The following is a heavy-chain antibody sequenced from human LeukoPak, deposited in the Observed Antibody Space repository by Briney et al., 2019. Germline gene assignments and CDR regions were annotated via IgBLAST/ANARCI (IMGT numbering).Heavy chain of an antibody. CDR1: GFTFSNYA. J-gene: IGHJ5*02. CDR3: TTITMVPYWFDP. CDR2: ISGSGIST. D-gene: IGHD3-10*01. V-gene: IGHV3-23*01. Sequence: GGSLRLSCAVSGFTFSNYAMSWVRQAPGTELEWVSSISGSGISTYYADSVKGRFTISRDNSKDTLYLRMNSLRAEDTAVYYCTTITMVPYWFDPWGQGTLVTVSS.